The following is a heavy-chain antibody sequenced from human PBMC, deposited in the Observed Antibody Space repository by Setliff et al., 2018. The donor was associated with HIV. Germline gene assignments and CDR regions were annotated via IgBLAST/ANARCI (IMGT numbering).Heavy chain of an antibody. CDR3: ARPTNIDTLYYGSQTFYMYYYGLDV. J-gene: IGHJ6*02. V-gene: IGHV3-7*01. D-gene: IGHD1-26*01. CDR1: GFMFGVDW. Sequence: PGGSLRLSCAASGFMFGVDWMSWVRQTPGKGLEWVASVTPDGGDKYYANSMRGRFTISRDNGKNSLYLQMNSLRADDTAVYFCARPTNIDTLYYGSQTFYMYYYGLDVWGQGTTVTVSS. CDR2: VTPDGGDK.